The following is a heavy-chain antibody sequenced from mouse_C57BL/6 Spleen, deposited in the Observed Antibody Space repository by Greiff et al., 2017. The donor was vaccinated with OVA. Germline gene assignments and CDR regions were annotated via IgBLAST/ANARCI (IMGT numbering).Heavy chain of an antibody. V-gene: IGHV1-69*01. J-gene: IGHJ2*01. CDR1: GYTFTSYW. CDR3: AREGRNYFDY. D-gene: IGHD3-3*01. CDR2: IDPSDSYT. Sequence: QVQLQQSGAELVMPGASVKLSCKASGYTFTSYWMHWVKQRPGQGLEWIGEIDPSDSYTNYNQKFKGKSTLTVDKSSSTAYMQLSSLTSEDSAVYYCAREGRNYFDYWGQGTTLTVSS.